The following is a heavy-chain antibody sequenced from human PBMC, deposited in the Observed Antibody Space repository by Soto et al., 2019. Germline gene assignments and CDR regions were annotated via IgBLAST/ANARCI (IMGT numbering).Heavy chain of an antibody. Sequence: QVQLQESGPGLVKPSQTLSLTCTVSGGSISSGGHYWNWIRQHPGKGLEWIGYIYYSGSTYYNPSLKSRVTISGDTSKNQFSLNLSSVTAADTAVYYCARDQAYDYTSPGDYYYYGMDVWGQGTTVTVSS. CDR3: ARDQAYDYTSPGDYYYYGMDV. J-gene: IGHJ6*02. D-gene: IGHD4-4*01. CDR2: IYYSGST. V-gene: IGHV4-31*03. CDR1: GGSISSGGHY.